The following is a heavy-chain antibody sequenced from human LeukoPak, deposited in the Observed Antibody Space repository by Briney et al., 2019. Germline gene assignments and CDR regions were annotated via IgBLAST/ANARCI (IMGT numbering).Heavy chain of an antibody. J-gene: IGHJ5*02. CDR1: GGSMTSYY. V-gene: IGHV4-4*07. D-gene: IGHD3-16*01. CDR2: IHTSGTT. CDR3: ARGDFYDGGGRNWFDP. Sequence: SETLSLTCTVSGGSMTSYYWSFIRQPAGKGLEWVGRIHTSGTTYYNPSLKSRVTMSVDTSKNQFSLRLTSVAAADTAVYYCARGDFYDGGGRNWFDPWGQGTLVTVSS.